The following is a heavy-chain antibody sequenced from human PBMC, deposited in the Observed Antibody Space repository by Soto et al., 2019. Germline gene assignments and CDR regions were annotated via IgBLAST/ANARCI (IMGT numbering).Heavy chain of an antibody. CDR3: ATRRDASYYYYGMDV. J-gene: IGHJ6*02. V-gene: IGHV3-23*01. CDR2: ISGSGGST. D-gene: IGHD2-2*01. Sequence: EVQLLESGGGLVQPGGSLRLSCAASGFTFSTYAMSWVRQAPGKGLEWVSAISGSGGSTYYADSVKGRFTISRDNPKNTLFLQMNSLRAEDTAVYYCATRRDASYYYYGMDVWGQGTTVTVSS. CDR1: GFTFSTYA.